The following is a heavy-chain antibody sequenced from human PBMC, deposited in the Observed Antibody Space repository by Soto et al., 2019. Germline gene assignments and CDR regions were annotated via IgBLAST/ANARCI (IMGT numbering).Heavy chain of an antibody. CDR3: ATTVNGDAFDI. J-gene: IGHJ3*02. V-gene: IGHV3-23*01. D-gene: IGHD4-17*01. Sequence: GGSLRLSCTASGFTFSSSAMSWVRQAPGKGLEWVSTVSSSSGGIYYADSVKGRFTISRDNAKNSLYLQMNSLRAEDTAVYYCATTVNGDAFDIWGQGTMVTVSS. CDR1: GFTFSSSA. CDR2: VSSSSGGI.